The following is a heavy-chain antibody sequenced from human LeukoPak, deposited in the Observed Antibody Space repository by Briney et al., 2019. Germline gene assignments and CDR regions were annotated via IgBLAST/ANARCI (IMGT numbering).Heavy chain of an antibody. CDR3: ARDRRGDYVSLDY. J-gene: IGHJ4*02. CDR1: GFTFSSYA. CDR2: ISYDGSNK. Sequence: GGSLRLFCAASGFTFSSYAMHWVRQAPGKGLEWVAVISYDGSNKYYADSVKGRFIISRDNSKNTLYLQMNSLRAEDTAVYYCARDRRGDYVSLDYWGQGTLVTVSS. D-gene: IGHD4-17*01. V-gene: IGHV3-30-3*01.